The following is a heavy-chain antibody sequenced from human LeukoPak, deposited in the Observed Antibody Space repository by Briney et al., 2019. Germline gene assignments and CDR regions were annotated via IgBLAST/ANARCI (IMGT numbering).Heavy chain of an antibody. Sequence: GGSLRLSCEGSGFTFSNYWMGWVRQAPGKGLQWVANIKTDGSEKYYVDSVKGRFTISRDNAKNSLYLQMNSLRAEDTAVYYCARNGRGSPVDYWGQGTLVTVSS. CDR1: GFTFSNYW. V-gene: IGHV3-7*01. J-gene: IGHJ4*02. D-gene: IGHD1-26*01. CDR3: ARNGRGSPVDY. CDR2: IKTDGSEK.